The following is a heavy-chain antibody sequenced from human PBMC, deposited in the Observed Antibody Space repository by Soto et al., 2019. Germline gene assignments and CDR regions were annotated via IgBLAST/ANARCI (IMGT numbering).Heavy chain of an antibody. CDR1: GFTFSDYY. CDR2: ISSSGRTK. V-gene: IGHV3-11*01. CDR3: ARSLYYDFWSGYYSDDSYYYYMDV. Sequence: QVQLVESGGGLVKPGGSLRLSCAASGFTFSDYYMSWIRQAPGKGLEWVSYISSSGRTKYYADSVKGRFTISRDNAKNSLYLQMNSLRAEDTAVYYCARSLYYDFWSGYYSDDSYYYYMDVWGKGTTVTVSS. J-gene: IGHJ6*03. D-gene: IGHD3-3*01.